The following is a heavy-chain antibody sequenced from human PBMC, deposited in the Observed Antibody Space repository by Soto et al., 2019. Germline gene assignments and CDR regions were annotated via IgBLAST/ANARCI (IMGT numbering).Heavy chain of an antibody. Sequence: QVQLVESGGGVVQPGRSLRRSCAASGFTFSSYGMHWVRQAPGKGLEWVAVISYDGSNKYYADSVKGRFTISRDNSKNTLYLLMNSLRAEDTAVYYCAKEYSSSWRYYYGMDVWGQGTTVTVSS. J-gene: IGHJ6*02. D-gene: IGHD6-13*01. CDR1: GFTFSSYG. V-gene: IGHV3-30*18. CDR3: AKEYSSSWRYYYGMDV. CDR2: ISYDGSNK.